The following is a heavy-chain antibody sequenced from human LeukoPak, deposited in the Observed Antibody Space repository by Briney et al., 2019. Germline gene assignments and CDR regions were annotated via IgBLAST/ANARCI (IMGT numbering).Heavy chain of an antibody. D-gene: IGHD6-6*01. CDR1: GFSFSNCS. V-gene: IGHV3-21*01. J-gene: IGHJ4*02. CDR2: ISSSSTYI. CDR3: AKDWRLVPYYFDY. Sequence: PGGSLRLSCAASGFSFSNCSMNWVRQAPGKGLEWVSSISSSSTYIYYADSLEGRFTISRDNVRNSLYLQMNSLRAEDTAVYYCAKDWRLVPYYFDYWGQGTLVTVSS.